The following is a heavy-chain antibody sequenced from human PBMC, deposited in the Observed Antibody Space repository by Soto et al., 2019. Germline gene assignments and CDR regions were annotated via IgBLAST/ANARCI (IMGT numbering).Heavy chain of an antibody. CDR2: INDSGST. V-gene: IGHV4-34*01. J-gene: IGHJ5*02. Sequence: QVQLQQWGAGLLKPSETLSLTCAVYGGSFSGYFWSWIRQPPGKGLEWIGEINDSGSTNYNPSLKSRVTISVDTSKNHFSRKLSSVTAADTALYYCARLVVTFNWFDPWGQGTLVTVSS. CDR1: GGSFSGYF. CDR3: ARLVVTFNWFDP. D-gene: IGHD3-22*01.